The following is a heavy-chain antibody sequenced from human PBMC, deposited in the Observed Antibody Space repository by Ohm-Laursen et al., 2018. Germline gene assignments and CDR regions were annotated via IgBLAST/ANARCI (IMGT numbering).Heavy chain of an antibody. Sequence: SLRLSCAASGFTFGDYYMSWIRQAPGKGLEWVSYISNSGSIIYYADSVKGRFTISRDNAKNSLYLQMNSLRAEDTAVYYCAREIGDGYKILFDYWGQGTLVTVSS. D-gene: IGHD5-24*01. CDR2: ISNSGSII. V-gene: IGHV3-11*01. J-gene: IGHJ4*02. CDR3: AREIGDGYKILFDY. CDR1: GFTFGDYY.